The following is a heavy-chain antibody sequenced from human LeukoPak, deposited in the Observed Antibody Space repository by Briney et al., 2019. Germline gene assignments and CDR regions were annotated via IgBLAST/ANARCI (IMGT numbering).Heavy chain of an antibody. J-gene: IGHJ5*02. CDR3: ARDVYCSGGSCYFNWFGP. Sequence: GASVKVSCKASGGTFSSYAISWVRQAPGQGLEWMGRIIPILGIANYAQKFQGRVTITADKSTSTAYMELSSLRSEDTAVYYCARDVYCSGGSCYFNWFGPWGQGTLVTVSS. CDR2: IIPILGIA. V-gene: IGHV1-69*04. D-gene: IGHD2-15*01. CDR1: GGTFSSYA.